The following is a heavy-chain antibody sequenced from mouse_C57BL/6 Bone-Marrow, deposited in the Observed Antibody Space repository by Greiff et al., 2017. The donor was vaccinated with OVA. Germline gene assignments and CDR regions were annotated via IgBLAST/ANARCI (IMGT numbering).Heavy chain of an antibody. CDR1: GYTFTSYW. V-gene: IGHV1-64*01. D-gene: IGHD1-1*01. CDR2: IHPNSGST. Sequence: QVQLQQPGAELVKPGASVKLSCKASGYTFTSYWMHWVKQRPGQGLEWIGMIHPNSGSTNYNEKFKSKATLTVDKSSSTAYMQLSSLTSEDSAVYYCAKPLLCDTVAYFDYWGQGTTLTVSS. J-gene: IGHJ2*01. CDR3: AKPLLCDTVAYFDY.